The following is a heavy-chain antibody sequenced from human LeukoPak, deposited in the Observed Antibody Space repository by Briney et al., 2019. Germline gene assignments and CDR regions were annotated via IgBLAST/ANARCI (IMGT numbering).Heavy chain of an antibody. V-gene: IGHV3-9*01. Sequence: GGSLRLSCAASGFTFDDYAMHWVRQAPGKGLEWVSGISWNSGSIGYADSVKGRFTISRDNAKNSLYLQMNSLRAEDTALYYCAKGRLSDAFDIWGXGTMVTVS. CDR2: ISWNSGSI. D-gene: IGHD3-22*01. CDR1: GFTFDDYA. CDR3: AKGRLSDAFDI. J-gene: IGHJ3*02.